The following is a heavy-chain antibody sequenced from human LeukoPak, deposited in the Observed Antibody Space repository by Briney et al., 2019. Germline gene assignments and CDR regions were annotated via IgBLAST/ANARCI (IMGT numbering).Heavy chain of an antibody. CDR1: GLPFGSEA. CDR2: ISPGGGTT. CDR3: AREFSSDYYDSSGFDY. J-gene: IGHJ4*02. Sequence: GGSLRLSCTVSGLPFGSEAMSWVRQAPGRGLEWVSSISPGGGTTYYADSVKGRFTISRDNAKNSLYLQMNSLRAEDTAVYYCAREFSSDYYDSSGFDYWGQGTLVTVSS. D-gene: IGHD3-22*01. V-gene: IGHV3-23*01.